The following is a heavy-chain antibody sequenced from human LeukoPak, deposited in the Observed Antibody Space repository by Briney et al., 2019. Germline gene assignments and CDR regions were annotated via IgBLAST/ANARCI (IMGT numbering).Heavy chain of an antibody. CDR1: GGTFSSYA. CDR3: ATDSTILYGMDV. D-gene: IGHD3-9*01. V-gene: IGHV1-69*04. J-gene: IGHJ6*02. CDR2: IIPILGIA. Sequence: SVKVSCKASGGTFSSYAISWVRQAPGQGLEWMGRIIPILGIANYAQKFQGRVTITADKSTSTAYMELSSLRSEDTAVYYCATDSTILYGMDVWGQGTTVTVSS.